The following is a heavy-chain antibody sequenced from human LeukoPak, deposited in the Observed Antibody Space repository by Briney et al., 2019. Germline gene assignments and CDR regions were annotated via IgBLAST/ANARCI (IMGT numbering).Heavy chain of an antibody. CDR1: GGAISSSSYS. J-gene: IGHJ4*02. CDR3: AAIVGDTRPDY. CDR2: ISYSGST. D-gene: IGHD1-26*01. V-gene: IGHV4-39*01. Sequence: SETLSLTCSVSGGAISSSSYSWGWLRQTPGKGLEWIGSISYSGSTYYNPSLKSRVAISVDTSKKQFSLRLSSITAADTAVYYCAAIVGDTRPDYGGQGTLVTVSS.